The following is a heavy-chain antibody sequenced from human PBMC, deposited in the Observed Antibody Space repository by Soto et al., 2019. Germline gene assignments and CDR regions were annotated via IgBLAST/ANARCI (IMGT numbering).Heavy chain of an antibody. V-gene: IGHV3-23*01. Sequence: WWSLRLSCSASVFKFSNYAMSWFRQAPGKGLEWVSLISATGGGTYYADSVKGRFTISRDNSHNTLYLQVHSLTAEDTAVYYCAKDRRAGGNSAFYFDFWGQGAQVTVSS. CDR1: VFKFSNYA. D-gene: IGHD3-16*01. J-gene: IGHJ4*02. CDR2: ISATGGGT. CDR3: AKDRRAGGNSAFYFDF.